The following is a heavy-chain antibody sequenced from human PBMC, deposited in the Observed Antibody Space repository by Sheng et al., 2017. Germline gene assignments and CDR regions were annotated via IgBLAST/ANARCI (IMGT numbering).Heavy chain of an antibody. J-gene: IGHJ4*02. CDR1: GGSFSGYY. CDR3: ARATGRFGELYY. V-gene: IGHV4-34*01. CDR2: INHSGST. D-gene: IGHD3-10*01. Sequence: QVQLQQWGAGLLKPSETLSLTCAVYGGSFSGYYWSWIRQPPGKGLEWIGEINHSGSTNYNPSLKSRVTISVDTSKNQFSLKLSSVTAADTAVYYCARATGRFGELYYWGQGTLVTVSS.